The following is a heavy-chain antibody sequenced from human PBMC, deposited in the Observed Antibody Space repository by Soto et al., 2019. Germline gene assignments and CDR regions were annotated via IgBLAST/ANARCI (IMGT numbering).Heavy chain of an antibody. CDR1: GGTFSSYA. Sequence: SVKVSCKASGGTFSSYAISWVRQAPGQGLEWMGGIIPIFGTANYAQKFQGRVTITADKSTSTAYMELSSLRSEDTAVYYCARDDSSGYLWYYYGMDVWGQGTTVTVSS. V-gene: IGHV1-69*06. D-gene: IGHD3-22*01. CDR2: IIPIFGTA. J-gene: IGHJ6*02. CDR3: ARDDSSGYLWYYYGMDV.